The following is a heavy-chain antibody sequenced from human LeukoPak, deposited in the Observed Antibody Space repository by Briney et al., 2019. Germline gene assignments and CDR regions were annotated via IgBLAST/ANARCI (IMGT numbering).Heavy chain of an antibody. CDR2: LYPIDSDK. Sequence: GESLKISCKASGYKFTSYWIAWVRQMPGYGLEWMGSLYPIDSDKTYSPSFQGQVTMSADRSISTAYLQLSSLKASYTAMYYCVRQKIVPGISQLRPFDAWGQGTLVSVSS. CDR3: VRQKIVPGISQLRPFDA. CDR1: GYKFTSYW. D-gene: IGHD2/OR15-2a*01. J-gene: IGHJ4*02. V-gene: IGHV5-51*01.